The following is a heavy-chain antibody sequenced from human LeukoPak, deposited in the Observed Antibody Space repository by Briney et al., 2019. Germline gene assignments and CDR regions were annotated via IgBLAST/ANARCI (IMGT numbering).Heavy chain of an antibody. V-gene: IGHV4-39*01. CDR3: ARGTDYGGNSGEFDY. Sequence: SETLSLTWTVSGGSISSSSDYWGWIRQPPGKGLEWIGSIYYSGSTYYNPSLKSRVTISVDTSKNQFSLKLSSVTAADTAVYYCARGTDYGGNSGEFDYWGQGTLVTVSS. CDR1: GGSISSSSDY. D-gene: IGHD4-23*01. J-gene: IGHJ4*02. CDR2: IYYSGST.